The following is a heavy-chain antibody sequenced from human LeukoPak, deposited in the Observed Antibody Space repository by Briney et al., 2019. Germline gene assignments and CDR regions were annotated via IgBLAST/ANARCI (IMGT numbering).Heavy chain of an antibody. Sequence: PGGSLRLSCAASGFTFSSYAMSWVRQAPGKGLEWVSAISGSGGSTYYADSVKGRFTISRDNSKNSLYLQMNSLRAEDTAVYYCVRVRRDGYNPRFDYWGQGTLVTVSS. CDR3: VRVRRDGYNPRFDY. J-gene: IGHJ4*02. CDR2: ISGSGGST. D-gene: IGHD5-24*01. CDR1: GFTFSSYA. V-gene: IGHV3-23*01.